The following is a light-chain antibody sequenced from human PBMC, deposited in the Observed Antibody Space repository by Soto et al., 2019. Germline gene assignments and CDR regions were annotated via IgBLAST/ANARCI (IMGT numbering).Light chain of an antibody. J-gene: IGKJ1*01. CDR3: QQYDYSRT. V-gene: IGKV1-5*01. Sequence: GGSGTMTCRASQNISTSLAWYQHKPGKAPTLLMFDVSNLESGVRSRFSGSGSGTEFTLTISSLHSDDFATYYCQQYDYSRTFGQGTKVDI. CDR1: QNISTS. CDR2: DVS.